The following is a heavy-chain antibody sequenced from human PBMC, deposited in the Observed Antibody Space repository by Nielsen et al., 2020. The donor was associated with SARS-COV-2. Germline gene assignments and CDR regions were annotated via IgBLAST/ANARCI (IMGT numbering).Heavy chain of an antibody. J-gene: IGHJ4*02. CDR2: INPSGGST. CDR3: ARGYSGYDFDY. V-gene: IGHV1-46*01. D-gene: IGHD5-12*01. Sequence: ASVKVSYKASGYTFTSYDINWVRQAPGQGLEWMGIINPSGGSTSYAQKFQGRVTMTRDTSTSTVYMELSSLRSEDTAVYYCARGYSGYDFDYWGQGTLVTVSS. CDR1: GYTFTSYD.